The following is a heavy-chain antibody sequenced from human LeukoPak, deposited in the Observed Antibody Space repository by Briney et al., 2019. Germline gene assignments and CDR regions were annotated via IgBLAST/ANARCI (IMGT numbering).Heavy chain of an antibody. CDR2: ISSRGSTI. CDR3: ARAPGDSSGYH. D-gene: IGHD3-9*01. CDR1: GFRLSEYY. Sequence: PGGSLRLSCAASGFRLSEYYMSWVRQAPGKGLQWVSYISSRGSTIYYADSVKGRFTISRGNAKNSLFLQMNSLRAEDTAVYYCARAPGDSSGYHWGQGTLVTVSS. V-gene: IGHV3-11*01. J-gene: IGHJ4*02.